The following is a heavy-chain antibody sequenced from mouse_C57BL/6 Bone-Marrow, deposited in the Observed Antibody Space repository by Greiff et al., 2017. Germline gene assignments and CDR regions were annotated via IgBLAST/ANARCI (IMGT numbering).Heavy chain of an antibody. CDR2: IDPSDGHT. Sequence: QVQLQQSGAELVKPGASVKLSCKASGYTFTSYWMSWVKRRPGQGLEWIGEIDPSDGHTNYNQKFKGKATLPVDTSSSTAYMQLISLTSEDSAVYYWARTGTLFAYWGQGTLVTVSA. J-gene: IGHJ3*01. D-gene: IGHD4-1*01. CDR3: ARTGTLFAY. V-gene: IGHV1-50*01. CDR1: GYTFTSYW.